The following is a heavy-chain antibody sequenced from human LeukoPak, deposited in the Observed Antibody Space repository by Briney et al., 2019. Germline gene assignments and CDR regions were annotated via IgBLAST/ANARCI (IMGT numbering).Heavy chain of an antibody. CDR3: ARAGTVAGGFDY. J-gene: IGHJ4*02. D-gene: IGHD4-23*01. CDR1: GGSISSSSYY. V-gene: IGHV4-39*07. Sequence: PSETLSLTCTVSGGSISSSSYYWGWIRQPPGKGLEWIGSIYHSGSTYYNPSLKSRVTISVDRSKNQFSLKLSSVTAADTAVYYCARAGTVAGGFDYWGQGTLVTVSS. CDR2: IYHSGST.